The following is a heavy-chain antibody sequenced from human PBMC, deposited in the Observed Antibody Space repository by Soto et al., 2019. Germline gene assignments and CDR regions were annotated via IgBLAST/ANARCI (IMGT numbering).Heavy chain of an antibody. J-gene: IGHJ4*02. V-gene: IGHV4-31*03. CDR3: ASEPLVPAAIG. CDR2: IYYSGST. D-gene: IGHD2-2*01. Sequence: QVQLQESGPGLVMPSQTLSLTCTVSGGSISSGDYYWSWIRQHPGKGLEWIGYIYYSGSTYYNPSLKSRVTISVDTSKNQFSLQLSSVTAVDSAVYYCASEPLVPAAIGWGQGTLVTVSS. CDR1: GGSISSGDYY.